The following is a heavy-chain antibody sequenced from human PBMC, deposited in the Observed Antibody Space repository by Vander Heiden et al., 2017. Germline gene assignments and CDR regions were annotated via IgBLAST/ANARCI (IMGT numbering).Heavy chain of an antibody. Sequence: EVQLVESGGGLVKPGGSLRPSCAASGFTFSSYSMNWVRQAPGKGLEWVSSISSSSSYIYYADSVKGRFTISRDNAKNSLYLQMNSLRAEDTAVYYCLTTVTTNFDYWGQGTLVTVSS. CDR2: ISSSSSYI. CDR1: GFTFSSYS. D-gene: IGHD4-17*01. V-gene: IGHV3-21*01. CDR3: LTTVTTNFDY. J-gene: IGHJ4*02.